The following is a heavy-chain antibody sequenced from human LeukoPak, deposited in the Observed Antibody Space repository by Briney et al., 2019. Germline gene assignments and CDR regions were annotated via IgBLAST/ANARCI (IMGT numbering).Heavy chain of an antibody. CDR2: INHSGST. J-gene: IGHJ6*03. Sequence: SETLSLTCAVYGGSFSGYYWSWIRQSPGKGLEWIGEINHSGSTNYNPSLKSRLTISVDTSKNQFSLKLSSVTAADTAVYYCARDLYYYYYMDVWGKGTTVTVSS. CDR3: ARDLYYYYYMDV. CDR1: GGSFSGYY. V-gene: IGHV4-34*01.